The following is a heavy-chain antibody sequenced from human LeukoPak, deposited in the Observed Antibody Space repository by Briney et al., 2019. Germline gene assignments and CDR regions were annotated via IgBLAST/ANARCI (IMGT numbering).Heavy chain of an antibody. CDR1: GYTFTSYY. CDR2: INPSGGST. J-gene: IGHJ6*02. D-gene: IGHD4-17*01. Sequence: ASVKVSCKASGYTFTSYYMHWVRQAPGQGLEWMGIINPSGGSTSYAQKFQGRVTMTRDTSTSTVYMELSSLRSEDTAVYYCARTTTVTTSPYYYCGMDVWGQGTTVTVSS. V-gene: IGHV1-46*01. CDR3: ARTTTVTTSPYYYCGMDV.